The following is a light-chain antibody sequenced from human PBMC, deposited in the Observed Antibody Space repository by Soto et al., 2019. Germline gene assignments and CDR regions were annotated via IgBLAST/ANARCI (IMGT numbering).Light chain of an antibody. J-gene: IGLJ2*01. Sequence: QSVLTQPPSASGSPGQSVTISCTGTSSDVGGDNSVSWYQQHPGKAPKLMIYEVNKRPSGVPDRFSGSKSGNTASLTVSGLQAEDEADYYCNSYAGSDNLVFGGGTKLTVL. CDR3: NSYAGSDNLV. V-gene: IGLV2-8*01. CDR2: EVN. CDR1: SSDVGGDNS.